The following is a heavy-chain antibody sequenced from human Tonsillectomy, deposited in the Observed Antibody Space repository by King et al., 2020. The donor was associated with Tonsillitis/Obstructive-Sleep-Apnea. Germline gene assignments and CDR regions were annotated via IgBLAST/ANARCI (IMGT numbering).Heavy chain of an antibody. J-gene: IGHJ4*02. Sequence: VQLVQSGAEVKKPGASVKVSCKASGYTFTSYGISWVRQAPGQGLEWMGWISAYNGNTKYAQKLQGIVTMTTDTSTGTAYMELRSLRSDDTAVYYCARDAGDYDVGGGIDYWGQGTLVTVSS. D-gene: IGHD4-17*01. V-gene: IGHV1-18*01. CDR1: GYTFTSYG. CDR3: ARDAGDYDVGGGIDY. CDR2: ISAYNGNT.